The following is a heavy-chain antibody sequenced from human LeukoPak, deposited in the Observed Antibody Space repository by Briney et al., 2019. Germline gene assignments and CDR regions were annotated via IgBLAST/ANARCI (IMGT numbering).Heavy chain of an antibody. J-gene: IGHJ5*02. V-gene: IGHV4-34*01. D-gene: IGHD3-3*01. Sequence: SETLSLTCAVYGGSFSGYYWSWIRRPPGKGLEWIGEINHSGSTNYNPSLKSRVTISVDTSKNQFSLKLSSVTAADTAVYYCARPDDWSFDPWGQGTLVTVSS. CDR1: GGSFSGYY. CDR3: ARPDDWSFDP. CDR2: INHSGST.